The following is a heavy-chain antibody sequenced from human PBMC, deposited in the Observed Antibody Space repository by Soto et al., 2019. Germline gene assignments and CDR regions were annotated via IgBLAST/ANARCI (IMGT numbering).Heavy chain of an antibody. CDR2: IYYSGST. J-gene: IGHJ5*02. Sequence: QVQLQGSGPGLVKPSETLSLTCTVSGDSISSSSYHWGWIRQPPGKGLEWIGTIYYSGSTYYNPSLTSRVTISVDTSKNQFSLRLNSVTAADTAVYYCARHPFYSGYETSNWFDPWGQGTLVTVSS. D-gene: IGHD5-12*01. CDR3: ARHPFYSGYETSNWFDP. CDR1: GDSISSSSYH. V-gene: IGHV4-39*01.